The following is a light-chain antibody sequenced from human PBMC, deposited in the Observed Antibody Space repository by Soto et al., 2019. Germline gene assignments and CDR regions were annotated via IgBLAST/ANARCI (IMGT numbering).Light chain of an antibody. J-gene: IGKJ1*01. CDR1: QSISNW. V-gene: IGKV1-5*01. Sequence: DIQMTQSPSTLSASVGDRVTITCRASQSISNWLAWYQQKPGKAPTLLIYDVSRLESGVPSRFSGSGSGTEFTLTINSLQPDDFATYYCQQTYSTPPTFGQGTKVEIK. CDR2: DVS. CDR3: QQTYSTPPT.